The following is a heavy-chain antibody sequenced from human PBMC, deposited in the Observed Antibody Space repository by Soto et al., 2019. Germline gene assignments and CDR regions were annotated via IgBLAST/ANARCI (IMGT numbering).Heavy chain of an antibody. D-gene: IGHD3-22*01. Sequence: ASVKVSCKASGYTFTSYGISWVRQAPGQGLEWMGWISAYNGNTNYAQKLQGRVTMTTDTSTSTAYMELRSLRSDDTAVYYCARDRENYYDSSALFDYWGQGTLVTVSS. CDR1: GYTFTSYG. V-gene: IGHV1-18*01. CDR3: ARDRENYYDSSALFDY. J-gene: IGHJ4*02. CDR2: ISAYNGNT.